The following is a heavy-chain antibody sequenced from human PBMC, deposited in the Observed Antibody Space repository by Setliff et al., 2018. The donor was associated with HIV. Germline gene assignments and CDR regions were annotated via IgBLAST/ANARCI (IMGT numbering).Heavy chain of an antibody. V-gene: IGHV1-46*01. D-gene: IGHD3-22*01. CDR1: GYTFTSYY. CDR3: AIVTELDYYGGSGPTHLLFDS. J-gene: IGHJ5*01. Sequence: ASVKVSCKASGYTFTSYYMHWVRQAPGQGLEWMGIINPSSGSTTYAQKFQGRVTMTRDTSISTAYMELSSLRSEDTAVYYCAIVTELDYYGGSGPTHLLFDSRGQGTLVTVSS. CDR2: INPSSGST.